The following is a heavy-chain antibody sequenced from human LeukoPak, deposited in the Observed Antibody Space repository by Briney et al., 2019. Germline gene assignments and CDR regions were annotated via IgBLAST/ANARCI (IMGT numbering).Heavy chain of an antibody. Sequence: GASVKVSCKASGGTFSSYAISWVRQAPGQGLEWMGGIIPIFGTANYAQKFQGRVTITTDESTSTAYMELSSLRSEDTAVYYCASRATTDYYDSSGYYYVWDQGTLVTVSS. CDR2: IIPIFGTA. D-gene: IGHD3-22*01. V-gene: IGHV1-69*05. CDR3: ASRATTDYYDSSGYYYV. CDR1: GGTFSSYA. J-gene: IGHJ4*02.